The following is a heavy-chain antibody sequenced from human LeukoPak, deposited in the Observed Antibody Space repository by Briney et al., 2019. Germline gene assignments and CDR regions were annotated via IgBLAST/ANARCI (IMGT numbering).Heavy chain of an antibody. CDR1: GYTFTNYG. Sequence: ASGKVSCKACGYTFTNYGIKWVRQAPGQGLEWMGWISAYNDGNTNYSQRFQGRVTMTTDTSTSTAYMELRSLRSDDTAVYYCAKDARGYCSKGACYSIDFRGQGTLVTVPS. CDR3: AKDARGYCSKGACYSIDF. CDR2: ISAYNDGNT. D-gene: IGHD2-8*01. J-gene: IGHJ4*02. V-gene: IGHV1-18*01.